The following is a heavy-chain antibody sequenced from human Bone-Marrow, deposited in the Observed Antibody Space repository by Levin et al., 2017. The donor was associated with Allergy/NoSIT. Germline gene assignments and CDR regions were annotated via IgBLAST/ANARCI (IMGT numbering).Heavy chain of an antibody. J-gene: IGHJ4*02. CDR2: ISGSGGGT. CDR3: AKDTTYRYFDY. V-gene: IGHV3-23*01. D-gene: IGHD1-26*01. Sequence: HGESLKISCAASGVIFSNYAMSWVRQAPGKGLEWVSSISGSGGGTYYADSVKGRFTISRDNSKNTLYLQMNSLRAEDTAVYYCAKDTTYRYFDYWGQGTLVTVSS. CDR1: GVIFSNYA.